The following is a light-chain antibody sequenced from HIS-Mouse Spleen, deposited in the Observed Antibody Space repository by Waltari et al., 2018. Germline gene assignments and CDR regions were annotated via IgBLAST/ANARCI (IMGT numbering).Light chain of an antibody. Sequence: EIVLTQSPGTLSLSPGERATLSCRASQSVSSSYLAWYQQKPGQAPRLLIYGASSRATGIPDRFSGSGSGTDFTLTISRLEPEDFAVYYCQQYGNSPRTFVQGTKVEIK. V-gene: IGKV3-20*01. CDR3: QQYGNSPRT. CDR2: GAS. CDR1: QSVSSSY. J-gene: IGKJ1*01.